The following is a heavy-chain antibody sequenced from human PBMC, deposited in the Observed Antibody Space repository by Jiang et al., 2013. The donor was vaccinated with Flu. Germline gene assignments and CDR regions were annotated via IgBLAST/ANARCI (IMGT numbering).Heavy chain of an antibody. CDR1: GGSFSGYT. CDR2: INDRGST. CDR3: ATWDSVMVYSFDS. D-gene: IGHD3-10*01. J-gene: IGHJ4*02. V-gene: IGHV4-34*01. Sequence: LLKPSETLSLTCAVSGGSFSGYTWNWIRQPPGKGLEWIGEINDRGSTTYNPSLKSRVTISADTSKKSCSLTLRSVTAADTAVYYCATWDSVMVYSFDSWGQGTLVTVSS.